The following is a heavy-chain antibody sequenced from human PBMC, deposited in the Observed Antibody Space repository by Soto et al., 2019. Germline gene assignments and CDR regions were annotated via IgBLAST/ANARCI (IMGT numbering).Heavy chain of an antibody. J-gene: IGHJ4*02. D-gene: IGHD3-10*01. CDR3: AKVAGRGYKVYFAS. CDR2: LSDSGAST. Sequence: GGSLRLSCAASGFTFSSYAMSWVRQAPGKGLEWVSTLSDSGASTYYTDSVRGRFTISRDNSRNTLYLQLNSLRAEDTAVYYCAKVAGRGYKVYFASWGQGTQFTVSS. V-gene: IGHV3-23*01. CDR1: GFTFSSYA.